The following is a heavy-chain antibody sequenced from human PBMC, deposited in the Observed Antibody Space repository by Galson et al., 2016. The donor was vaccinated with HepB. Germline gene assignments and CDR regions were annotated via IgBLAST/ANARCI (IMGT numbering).Heavy chain of an antibody. Sequence: SLRLSCAASGFAFSSHWMHWVRQDLGKGLVWVSRINSDGTISNYADSVKGRFTISRDNAKNTLYLQMNSLRADDTAVYYLTSDHSVGYATAYNWFDPWGQGALVTVSS. CDR3: TSDHSVGYATAYNWFDP. V-gene: IGHV3-74*01. J-gene: IGHJ5*02. CDR2: INSDGTIS. CDR1: GFAFSSHW. D-gene: IGHD2-8*02.